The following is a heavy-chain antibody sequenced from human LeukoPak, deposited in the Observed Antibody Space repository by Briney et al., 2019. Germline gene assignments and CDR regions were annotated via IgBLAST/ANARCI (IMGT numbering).Heavy chain of an antibody. CDR2: FNCKGGST. D-gene: IGHD3-10*01. CDR1: GFNLNKHA. V-gene: IGHV3-23*01. CDR3: AKDVAVWFGDMLEDDAFDI. J-gene: IGHJ3*02. Sequence: GSLRLPCSAPGFNLNKHAMSWVRQAPGKGLEWGPTFNCKGGSTYYADSVKGRFTISRDNSKNTLYLQMNRLRAEDTAVYYCAKDVAVWFGDMLEDDAFDIWGQGTMVTVSS.